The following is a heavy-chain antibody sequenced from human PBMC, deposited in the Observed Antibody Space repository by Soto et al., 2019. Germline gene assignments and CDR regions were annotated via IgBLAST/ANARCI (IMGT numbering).Heavy chain of an antibody. V-gene: IGHV4-59*01. CDR3: ARGVGSSPPRY. CDR1: GGSISVYY. D-gene: IGHD3-9*01. Sequence: PSETLSLTCTISGGSISVYYWSWIRQSPGQGLEWIGYIYDSGSPYYNPSLKTRVTISADTSKNQISLKLTSAPAADTAVYFCARGVGSSPPRYWGRGTLVTVSS. CDR2: IYDSGSP. J-gene: IGHJ4*02.